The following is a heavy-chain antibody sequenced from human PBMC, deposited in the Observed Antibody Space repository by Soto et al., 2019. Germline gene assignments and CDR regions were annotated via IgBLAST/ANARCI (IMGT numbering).Heavy chain of an antibody. CDR1: GLTFSSYA. CDR2: MSGGGETT. Sequence: EVQVLESGGGLVQPGGSLRLSCAASGLTFSSYAMTWVRQAPEKGLEWVSAMSGGGETTYYADSVKGRFTISRDNSRNTLYLQMNSLRAEDTATYYCAKWHTYYYDSRGFSGFDCWGRGTLVTVSS. CDR3: AKWHTYYYDSRGFSGFDC. D-gene: IGHD3-22*01. V-gene: IGHV3-23*01. J-gene: IGHJ4*02.